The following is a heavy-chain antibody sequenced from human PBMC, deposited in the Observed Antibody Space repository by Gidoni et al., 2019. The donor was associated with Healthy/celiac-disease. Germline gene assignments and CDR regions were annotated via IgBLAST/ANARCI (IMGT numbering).Heavy chain of an antibody. Sequence: TCTVSGFTRSTSGMCVSWIRQPPGKALEWLALIDWDDDKYYSTSLKTRLTISKDTSKNQVVLTMTNMDPVDTATYYCARGIARHLKNYYYGMDVLGKGTTVTVSS. D-gene: IGHD1-20*01. CDR3: ARGIARHLKNYYYGMDV. CDR1: GFTRSTSGMC. CDR2: IDWDDDK. V-gene: IGHV2-70*01. J-gene: IGHJ6*04.